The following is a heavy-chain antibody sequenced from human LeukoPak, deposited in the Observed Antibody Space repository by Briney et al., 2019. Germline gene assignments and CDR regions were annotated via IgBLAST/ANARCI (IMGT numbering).Heavy chain of an antibody. Sequence: GASVKVSCKASGYTFTGYYMHWVRQAPGQGLEWMGWINPNSGGTNYAQKFQGRVTMTRDTSISTAYMELSRLRSDDTAVYYCARDRQIVLGSDEFDYWGQGTLVTVSS. CDR2: INPNSGGT. V-gene: IGHV1-2*02. J-gene: IGHJ4*02. CDR1: GYTFTGYY. CDR3: ARDRQIVLGSDEFDY. D-gene: IGHD2-15*01.